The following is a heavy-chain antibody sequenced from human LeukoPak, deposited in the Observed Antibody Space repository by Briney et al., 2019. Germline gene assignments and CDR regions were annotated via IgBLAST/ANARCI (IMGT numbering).Heavy chain of an antibody. Sequence: GGSLRLSCAASGITFSSHWMSWVRQAPRKGLEWLANIKEDGSKKYYVDSVKGRFTISRDNAKNSLFLQMNSLRDEDTATYYCVRDLVWDTGRVDYWGQGTLVTVSS. CDR3: VRDLVWDTGRVDY. CDR1: GITFSSHW. CDR2: IKEDGSKK. D-gene: IGHD3/OR15-3a*01. V-gene: IGHV3-7*01. J-gene: IGHJ4*02.